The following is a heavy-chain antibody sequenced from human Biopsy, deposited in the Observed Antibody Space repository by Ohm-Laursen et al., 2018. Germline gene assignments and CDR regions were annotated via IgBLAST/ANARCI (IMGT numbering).Heavy chain of an antibody. V-gene: IGHV1-2*02. CDR1: GYAVNDYF. Sequence: ASVKVSCKGSGYAVNDYFLHWLRQAPRQGPEWMGGISPNSGGTNYAQKFQGRVTMTTDTSTSTVYLELRRLISDDTAVYYCARDIMNRIAGLVARSDVFDVWGQGTLVTVSS. D-gene: IGHD3-16*01. J-gene: IGHJ3*01. CDR3: ARDIMNRIAGLVARSDVFDV. CDR2: ISPNSGGT.